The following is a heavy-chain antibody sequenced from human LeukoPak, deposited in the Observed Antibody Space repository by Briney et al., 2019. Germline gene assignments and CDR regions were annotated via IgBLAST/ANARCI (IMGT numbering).Heavy chain of an antibody. CDR2: ISWNSGSI. CDR3: AKGYCSGGSCYHDY. CDR1: GFTFDDYA. V-gene: IGHV3-9*01. D-gene: IGHD2-15*01. Sequence: GGSLRLSCAASGFTFDDYAMHWVRQAPGKGLEWVSGISWNSGSIGYADSVKGRFTISRDNAKNSLYLQMNSLRAEDTALYYCAKGYCSGGSCYHDYWGQGTLVTVFS. J-gene: IGHJ4*02.